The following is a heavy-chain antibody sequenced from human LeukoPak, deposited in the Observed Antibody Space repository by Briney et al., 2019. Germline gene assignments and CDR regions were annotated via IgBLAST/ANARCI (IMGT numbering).Heavy chain of an antibody. Sequence: SETLSLTCTVSGGSISGYYWSWIRQPPGKGLEWIGFIDHIGSTNYNPSLKSRVTISVHTSKNQFSLKLSSVSPADTAVYYCAGYANTATTNDYWGQGTLVTVSS. D-gene: IGHD5-18*01. V-gene: IGHV4-59*08. CDR2: IDHIGST. J-gene: IGHJ4*02. CDR3: AGYANTATTNDY. CDR1: GGSISGYY.